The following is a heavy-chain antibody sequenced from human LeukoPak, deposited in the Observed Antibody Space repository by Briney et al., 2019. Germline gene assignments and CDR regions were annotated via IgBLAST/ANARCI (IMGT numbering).Heavy chain of an antibody. CDR2: FDSGDVKI. CDR3: AAGEWEQLLDY. J-gene: IGHJ4*02. CDR1: AHTLTALS. Sequence: GASVTLSCKVSAHTLTALSLHWVRQAPGKGLEWRRGFDSGDVKIIYEKKFQGRVTMPEDTSTETAYMEFNSLRSEDTAVYYCAAGEWEQLLDYWGQGTLVTVSS. D-gene: IGHD5-24*01. V-gene: IGHV1-24*01.